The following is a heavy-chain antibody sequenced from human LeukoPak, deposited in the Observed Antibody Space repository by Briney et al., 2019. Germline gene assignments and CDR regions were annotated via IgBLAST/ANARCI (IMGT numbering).Heavy chain of an antibody. J-gene: IGHJ3*02. Sequence: GGSLRLSCAASGFTFSDYGMTWVRQAPGKGLEWVSAISGSGGSTYYADSVKGRFTISRDNSKNTLYLQMNSLRAEDTAVYYCAKGLYWDAFDIWGQGTMVTVSS. CDR2: ISGSGGST. CDR3: AKGLYWDAFDI. CDR1: GFTFSDYG. V-gene: IGHV3-23*01. D-gene: IGHD2-15*01.